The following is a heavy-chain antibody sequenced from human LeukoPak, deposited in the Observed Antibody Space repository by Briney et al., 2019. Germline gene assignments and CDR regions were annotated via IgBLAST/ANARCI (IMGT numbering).Heavy chain of an antibody. Sequence: SETLSLTCAVYGGSFSGFYWSWIRQPPGKGLEWIGEINHSGSTNYNPSLKSRVTISVDTSKDQFSLKVSSVTAADTAVYYCARKGPLRDNIPFMDVWGKGTTVTVSS. J-gene: IGHJ6*03. CDR1: GGSFSGFY. D-gene: IGHD4-17*01. V-gene: IGHV4-34*01. CDR2: INHSGST. CDR3: ARKGPLRDNIPFMDV.